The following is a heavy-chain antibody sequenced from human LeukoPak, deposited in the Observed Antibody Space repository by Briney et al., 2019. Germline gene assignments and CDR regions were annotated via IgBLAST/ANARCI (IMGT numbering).Heavy chain of an antibody. V-gene: IGHV3-49*03. Sequence: PGGSLRLSCTASGFTFGDYAMSWFRQAPGKGLEWVGFIRSKAYGGTTEYAASVKGRFTISRDDSKSIAYLQMNSLKTEDTAVYYCTREIVVVPAAIGYLYYYYGMDVWGQGTTVTVSS. D-gene: IGHD2-2*02. J-gene: IGHJ6*02. CDR1: GFTFGDYA. CDR3: TREIVVVPAAIGYLYYYYGMDV. CDR2: IRSKAYGGTT.